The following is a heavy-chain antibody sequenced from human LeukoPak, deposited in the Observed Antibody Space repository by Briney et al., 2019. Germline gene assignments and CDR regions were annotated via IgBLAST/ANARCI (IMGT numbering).Heavy chain of an antibody. D-gene: IGHD3-16*01. CDR3: ARGEYSNGYPYRLDS. Sequence: ASVKVSCKASGSTFSDYHINWVRQASGQGPEWMGWINTKSGDAKYNQAFQGRVTMTRDTSISTAYMELNRLRSDDTAMYYCARGEYSNGYPYRLDSWGQGTLVTVSS. CDR2: INTKSGDA. J-gene: IGHJ4*02. CDR1: GSTFSDYH. V-gene: IGHV1-2*02.